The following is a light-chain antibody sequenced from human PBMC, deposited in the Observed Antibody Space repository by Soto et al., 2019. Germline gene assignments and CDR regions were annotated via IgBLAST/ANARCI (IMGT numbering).Light chain of an antibody. V-gene: IGKV1-5*03. J-gene: IGKJ1*01. CDR1: QTISSW. Sequence: IQMTQSPTTLSGSVGDRVTITCRASQTISSWLAWYHQKPGKAPKLLIYKASTLKSGVPSRFSGSGSGTEFTLTISSLQPDDFATYYCQHYNSYSEEFGQGTKVDNK. CDR3: QHYNSYSEE. CDR2: KAS.